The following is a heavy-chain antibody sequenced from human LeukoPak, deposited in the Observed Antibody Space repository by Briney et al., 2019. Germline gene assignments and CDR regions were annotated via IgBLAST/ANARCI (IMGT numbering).Heavy chain of an antibody. D-gene: IGHD3-10*01. CDR2: ISSSGSTI. V-gene: IGHV3-11*01. Sequence: GGSLRLFCAASGFTFSYYYMSWIRQAPGKGLEWVSYISSSGSTIYYADSVKGRFTIYRDNAKNSLYLQMNSLRAEDTAVYYCARDLGRSRFGEFLFDYWGQGTLVTVSS. J-gene: IGHJ4*02. CDR1: GFTFSYYY. CDR3: ARDLGRSRFGEFLFDY.